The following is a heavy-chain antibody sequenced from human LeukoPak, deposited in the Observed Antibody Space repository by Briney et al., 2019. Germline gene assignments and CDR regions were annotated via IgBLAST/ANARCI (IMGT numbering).Heavy chain of an antibody. V-gene: IGHV3-7*04. CDR3: ARDRPGGYFDY. CDR1: GLTFSSSE. D-gene: IGHD3-16*01. J-gene: IGHJ4*02. CDR2: IKQDGSEK. Sequence: GGSLRLSCAASGLTFSSSEMNWVRQAPGKGLEWLANIKQDGSEKYYADSVKGRFTISRDNAKKSVYLQMNSLRAEDTAVYFCARDRPGGYFDYWGQGTLVTVSS.